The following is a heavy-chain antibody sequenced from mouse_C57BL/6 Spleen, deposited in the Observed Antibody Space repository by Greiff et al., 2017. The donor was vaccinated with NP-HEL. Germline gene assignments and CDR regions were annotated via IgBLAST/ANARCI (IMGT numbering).Heavy chain of an antibody. D-gene: IGHD2-3*01. CDR2: IYPGNSDT. CDR3: TRRGYDGYYGLDY. Sequence: VHVKQSGTVLARPGASVKMSCKTSGYTFTSYWMHWVKQRPGQGLEWIGAIYPGNSDTSYNQKFKGKAKLTAVTSASTAYMELSSLTNEDSAVYYCTRRGYDGYYGLDYWGQGTTLTVSS. V-gene: IGHV1-5*01. J-gene: IGHJ2*01. CDR1: GYTFTSYW.